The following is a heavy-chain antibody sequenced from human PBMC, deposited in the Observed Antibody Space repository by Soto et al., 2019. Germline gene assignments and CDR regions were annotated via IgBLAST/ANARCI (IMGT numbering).Heavy chain of an antibody. CDR3: AKDQGYDFWSGYRYYYYMDV. D-gene: IGHD3-3*01. Sequence: GGSLRLSCAASGFTFSSYAMSWVRQAPGKGLEWVSAISGSGGSTYYADSVKGRFTISRDNSKNTLYLQMNSLRAEDTAVYYCAKDQGYDFWSGYRYYYYMDVWGKGTTVTVSS. V-gene: IGHV3-23*01. CDR1: GFTFSSYA. CDR2: ISGSGGST. J-gene: IGHJ6*03.